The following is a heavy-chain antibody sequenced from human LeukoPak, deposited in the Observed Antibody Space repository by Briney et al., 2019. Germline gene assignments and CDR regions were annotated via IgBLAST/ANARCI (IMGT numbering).Heavy chain of an antibody. V-gene: IGHV4-39*01. CDR2: IYYSGST. J-gene: IGHJ2*01. CDR1: GDSISSSSYY. Sequence: SETLSLTCTVSGDSISSSSYYWGWIRQPPGKGLEWIGSIYYSGSTYYNPSLKSRVTISVDTSKNQFSLKLSSVTAADTAVYYCARLILGFTMVRAEGWYFDLWGRGTLVTVSS. CDR3: ARLILGFTMVRAEGWYFDL. D-gene: IGHD3-10*01.